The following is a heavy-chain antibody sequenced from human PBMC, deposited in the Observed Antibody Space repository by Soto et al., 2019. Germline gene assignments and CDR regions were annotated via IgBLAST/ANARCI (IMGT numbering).Heavy chain of an antibody. Sequence: PGESLKISCKGSGYSFTSYWIGWVRQMPGKGLEWMGIIYPGDSYTRYSPSFQGQVTISADKSISTAYLQWSSLKASDTAMYYCARPHYYYGSGSNYYYGMDVWGLGTTVTVSS. V-gene: IGHV5-51*01. CDR3: ARPHYYYGSGSNYYYGMDV. D-gene: IGHD3-10*01. CDR1: GYSFTSYW. CDR2: IYPGDSYT. J-gene: IGHJ6*02.